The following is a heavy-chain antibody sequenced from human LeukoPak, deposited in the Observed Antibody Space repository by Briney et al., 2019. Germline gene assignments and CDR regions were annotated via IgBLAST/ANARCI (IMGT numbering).Heavy chain of an antibody. CDR3: AKDSSMIRGYFDY. Sequence: GGSLRLSCAASGFTFSSYAMNWVRQTPGKGLKWVSGISGGGVSTYYADSVKGRFTISRDNSKNTLYLQMNSLRAEDTAVYHCAKDSSMIRGYFDYWGQGILVTVSS. D-gene: IGHD3-22*01. J-gene: IGHJ4*02. CDR1: GFTFSSYA. V-gene: IGHV3-23*01. CDR2: ISGGGVST.